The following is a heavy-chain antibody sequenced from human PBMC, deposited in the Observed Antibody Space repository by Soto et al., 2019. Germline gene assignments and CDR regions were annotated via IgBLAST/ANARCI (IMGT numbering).Heavy chain of an antibody. Sequence: GGSLRLSCAASGFTFSDYYMSWIRQAPGKGLEWVSYISSSGSTIYYADSVKGRFTISRDNAKNPLYLQMNSLRAEDTAVYYCARVNWGRSGYCSGGRCYYMDVWGKETTVTVSS. CDR3: ARVNWGRSGYCSGGRCYYMDV. CDR1: GFTFSDYY. CDR2: ISSSGSTI. J-gene: IGHJ6*03. D-gene: IGHD2-15*01. V-gene: IGHV3-11*01.